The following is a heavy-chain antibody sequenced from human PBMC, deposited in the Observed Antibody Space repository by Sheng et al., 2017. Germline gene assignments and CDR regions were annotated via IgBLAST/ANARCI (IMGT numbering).Heavy chain of an antibody. D-gene: IGHD6-19*01. J-gene: IGHJ4*02. CDR2: IYHSGST. Sequence: QVQLQESGPGLVKPSETLSLTCAVSGYSISSGYYWGWIRQPPGKGLEWIGSIYHSGSTYYNPSLKSRVTISVDTSKNQFSLKLSSVTAADTAVYYCARGGRWLVLGVDYWGQGTLVTVSS. CDR3: ARGGRWLVLGVDY. V-gene: IGHV4-38-2*01. CDR1: GYSISSGYY.